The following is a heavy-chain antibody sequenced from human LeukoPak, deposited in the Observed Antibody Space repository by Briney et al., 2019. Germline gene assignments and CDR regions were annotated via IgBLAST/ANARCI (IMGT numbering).Heavy chain of an antibody. D-gene: IGHD3-22*01. J-gene: IGHJ3*01. V-gene: IGHV1-2*02. CDR3: ARTPIHYDSSGSTWGAFDL. Sequence: ASVKVSCKASGYTFTAYYMHWVRQAPGQGLEWMGWINPNSGGTKYAQNFQGRVTLTRDTSISTAYMELSRLISDDTAVYYCARTPIHYDSSGSTWGAFDLWGQGTMVTVSS. CDR1: GYTFTAYY. CDR2: INPNSGGT.